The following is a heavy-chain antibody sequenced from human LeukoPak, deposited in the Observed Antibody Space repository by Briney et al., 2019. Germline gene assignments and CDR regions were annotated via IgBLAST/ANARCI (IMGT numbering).Heavy chain of an antibody. Sequence: ASVKVSCKASGYTFTSYDINWVRQATGQGLEWMGWMNPNSGNTGYAQKFQGRVTMTRNTSISTAYMELSSLRSEDTAVYYCARGEYCSSTSCYATSWHRIYGMDVWGQGTTVTVSS. D-gene: IGHD2-2*01. J-gene: IGHJ6*02. CDR3: ARGEYCSSTSCYATSWHRIYGMDV. CDR2: MNPNSGNT. V-gene: IGHV1-8*01. CDR1: GYTFTSYD.